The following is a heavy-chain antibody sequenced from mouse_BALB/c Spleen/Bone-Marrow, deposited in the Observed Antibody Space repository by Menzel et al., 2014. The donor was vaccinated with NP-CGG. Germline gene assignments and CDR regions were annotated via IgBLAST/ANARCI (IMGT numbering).Heavy chain of an antibody. J-gene: IGHJ2*01. CDR1: GNSFTSYW. V-gene: IGHV1S16*01. Sequence: QVQLQQSGAELVKPGASVKLSCKASGNSFTSYWMHWVKPRPGQGIEWIGVINPSNGGTNYNEKFKRKATLTVDKSSSTAYMQLSSLTSEDSAVYYCTIGGIDYWGQGTTRTVSS. CDR3: TIGGIDY. CDR2: INPSNGGT.